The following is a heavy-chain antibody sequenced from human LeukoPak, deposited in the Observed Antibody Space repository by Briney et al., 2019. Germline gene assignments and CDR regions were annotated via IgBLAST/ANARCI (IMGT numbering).Heavy chain of an antibody. CDR1: GGSISNNYYQ. J-gene: IGHJ4*02. CDR3: AREGLITIVRGVNFGY. Sequence: PSETLSLTCTVSGGSISNNYYQWGWIRQPPGEGLEWIGSIYYSGTTNYHPSLKSRVTISVDTSKNQFSLKLTSVTAADTAVYYCAREGLITIVRGVNFGYWGQGTLVSVSS. D-gene: IGHD3-10*01. CDR2: IYYSGTT. V-gene: IGHV4-39*07.